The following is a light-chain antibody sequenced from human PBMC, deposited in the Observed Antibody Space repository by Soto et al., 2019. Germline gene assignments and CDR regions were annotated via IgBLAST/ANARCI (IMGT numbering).Light chain of an antibody. CDR2: EVS. V-gene: IGLV2-14*01. Sequence: QSVLTQPASVSGAPGQSITISCSGSSSEIGGYNYVSWYQHHPGKVPKVIIYEVSNRPSGVSNRFTGSKSGNTASLTISGLQAEDEADYYCCSYTSSADLVFGGGTKLTVL. CDR3: CSYTSSADLV. CDR1: SSEIGGYNY. J-gene: IGLJ3*02.